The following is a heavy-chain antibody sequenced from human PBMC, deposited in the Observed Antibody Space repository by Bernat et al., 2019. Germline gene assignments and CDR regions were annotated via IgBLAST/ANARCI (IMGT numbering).Heavy chain of an antibody. V-gene: IGHV1-69*02. J-gene: IGHJ6*02. Sequence: QVQLVQSGAEVKKPGSSVKVSCKASGGTFSSYTISWVRQAPGQGLEWMGRIIPILGIANYAQKFQGRVTITADKSTSTAYMELSSLRSEDTAVYYCARGNSSRWNYYYYGMDVWGQGTTVTVSS. D-gene: IGHD6-13*01. CDR2: IIPILGIA. CDR3: ARGNSSRWNYYYYGMDV. CDR1: GGTFSSYT.